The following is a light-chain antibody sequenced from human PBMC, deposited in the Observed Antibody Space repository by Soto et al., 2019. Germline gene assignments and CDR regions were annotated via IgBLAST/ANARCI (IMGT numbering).Light chain of an antibody. CDR2: AAS. CDR1: QGISNY. Sequence: DIQMTQSPSSLSASVGDRVTITCRASQGISNYLAWYQQKPGKVPKLLIYAASTLQSGVPSRFSGSGSGTDFTLTISSLQPEDFVTYYCQRYNSAPPYTFGQGTKLEIK. V-gene: IGKV1-27*01. J-gene: IGKJ2*01. CDR3: QRYNSAPPYT.